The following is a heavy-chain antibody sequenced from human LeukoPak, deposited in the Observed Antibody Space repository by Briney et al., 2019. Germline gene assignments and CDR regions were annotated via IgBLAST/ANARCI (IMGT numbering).Heavy chain of an antibody. CDR2: IYYSGST. CDR1: GGSVGSGTFY. V-gene: IGHV4-61*01. Sequence: SETLSLTCTVSGGSVGSGTFYWSWIRQPPGKGLEWIGDIYYSGSTNYNPSLKSRVTISVDTSKNHFSLKLSSVTAADTAVYYCARDRGRNGGFDYWGQGTLVTVFS. J-gene: IGHJ4*02. D-gene: IGHD3-16*01. CDR3: ARDRGRNGGFDY.